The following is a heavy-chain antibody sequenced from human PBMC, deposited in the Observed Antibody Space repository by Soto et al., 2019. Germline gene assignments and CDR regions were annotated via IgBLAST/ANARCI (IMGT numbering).Heavy chain of an antibody. CDR3: ARHSKMVYAIPDSSQASYYYYYMDV. CDR1: GGSISSYY. CDR2: IYYSGST. Sequence: SETLSLTCTASGGSISSYYWSWIRQPPGKGLEWIGYIYYSGSTNYNPSLKSRVTISVDTSKNQFSLKLSSVTAADTAVYYCARHSKMVYAIPDSSQASYYYYYMDVWGKGTTVTVSS. V-gene: IGHV4-59*08. D-gene: IGHD2-8*01. J-gene: IGHJ6*03.